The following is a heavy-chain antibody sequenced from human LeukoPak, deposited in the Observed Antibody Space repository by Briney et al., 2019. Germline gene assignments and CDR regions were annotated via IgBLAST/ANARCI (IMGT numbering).Heavy chain of an antibody. D-gene: IGHD3-16*01. Sequence: PSETLSLTCTVSGGSISTYYWSWIRQPPGKGLEWIGYIYYIGSPNYNPSLQSRVAISLDTSKNQFSLKMTSMTAADTAVYYCARHLLGQGFDFWGQGTLVTVSS. V-gene: IGHV4-59*08. CDR2: IYYIGSP. CDR1: GGSISTYY. CDR3: ARHLLGQGFDF. J-gene: IGHJ4*02.